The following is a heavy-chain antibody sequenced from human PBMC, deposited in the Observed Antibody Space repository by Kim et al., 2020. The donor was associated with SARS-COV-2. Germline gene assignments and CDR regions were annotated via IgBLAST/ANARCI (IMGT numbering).Heavy chain of an antibody. V-gene: IGHV1-3*01. Sequence: ASVKVSCNASGYTFTSYAMHWVRQAPGQRLEWMGWINAGNGNTKYSQKFQGRVTITRDTSASTAYMELSSLRSEDTAVYYCARGYCSSTSCYRYFDYWGQGTLVTVSS. CDR2: INAGNGNT. CDR1: GYTFTSYA. J-gene: IGHJ4*02. D-gene: IGHD2-2*01. CDR3: ARGYCSSTSCYRYFDY.